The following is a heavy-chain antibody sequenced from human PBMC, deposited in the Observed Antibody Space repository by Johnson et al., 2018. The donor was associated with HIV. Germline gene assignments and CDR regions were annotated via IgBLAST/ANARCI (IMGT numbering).Heavy chain of an antibody. V-gene: IGHV3-11*04. CDR2: ISSSGTTV. Sequence: QVLLVESGGGVVQPGRSLRLSCAASGFSFSDYYMSWIRQTPGKGLEWVSYISSSGTTVYYADSVKGRFSISRDNAKHSLYLQMNSLRAEDTAVYYCARDRGYWDGLDIWGQGTMVTVSS. D-gene: IGHD3-22*01. CDR1: GFSFSDYY. J-gene: IGHJ3*02. CDR3: ARDRGYWDGLDI.